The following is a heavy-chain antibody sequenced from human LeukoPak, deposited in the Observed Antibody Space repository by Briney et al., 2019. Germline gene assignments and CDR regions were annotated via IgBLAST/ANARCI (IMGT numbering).Heavy chain of an antibody. J-gene: IGHJ4*02. CDR2: IKQDGSEK. V-gene: IGHV3-7*01. CDR3: ARDQDGVYYYDSSGYYDY. Sequence: PGGSLRLSCAASGFTFSSYWMSWVRQAPGKGLEWVANIKQDGSEKYYVDSVKGRFTISRDNAKNALYLQMNSLRAEDTAVYYCARDQDGVYYYDSSGYYDYWGQGTLVTVSS. CDR1: GFTFSSYW. D-gene: IGHD3-22*01.